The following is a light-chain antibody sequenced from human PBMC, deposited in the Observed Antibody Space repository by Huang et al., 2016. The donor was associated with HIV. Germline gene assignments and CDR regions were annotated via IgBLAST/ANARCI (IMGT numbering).Light chain of an antibody. V-gene: IGKV3-11*01. J-gene: IGKJ4*01. CDR3: QQRGNWPPVT. CDR1: QSVTNY. CDR2: DAS. Sequence: EVVLTQSPATLSLSPGERATLSCKASQSVTNYLAWYQQKPGQPPRLLIYDASNRATGVPARFSGSGSRTDFTLTISSLEPEDFAVYYCQQRGNWPPVTFGGGTKVEIK.